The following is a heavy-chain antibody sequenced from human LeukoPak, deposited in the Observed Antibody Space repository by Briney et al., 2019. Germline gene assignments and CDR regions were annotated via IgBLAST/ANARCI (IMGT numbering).Heavy chain of an antibody. CDR3: ARFLAAAGNDAFGI. CDR1: GFTFSSYS. D-gene: IGHD6-13*01. CDR2: ISSSSSYI. V-gene: IGHV3-21*01. J-gene: IGHJ3*02. Sequence: GGSLRLSCAASGFTFSSYSMNWVRQAPGKGLEWVSSISSSSSYIYYADSVKGRFTISRDNAKNSLYLQMNSLRAEDTAVYYCARFLAAAGNDAFGIWGQGTMVTVSS.